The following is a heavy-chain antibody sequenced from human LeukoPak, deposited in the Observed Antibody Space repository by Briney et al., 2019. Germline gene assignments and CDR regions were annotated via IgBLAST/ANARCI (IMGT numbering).Heavy chain of an antibody. CDR2: INHSGST. J-gene: IGHJ4*02. CDR3: ARGRLNCSGGSCYSSARDD. D-gene: IGHD2-15*01. V-gene: IGHV4-34*01. Sequence: PSETLSLTCAVYGGSFSGYYWSWIRQPPGKGLEWIGEINHSGSTNYNPSLKSRVTISVDTSKNQFSLKLSSVTAADTAVYYCARGRLNCSGGSCYSSARDDWGQGTLVTVSS. CDR1: GGSFSGYY.